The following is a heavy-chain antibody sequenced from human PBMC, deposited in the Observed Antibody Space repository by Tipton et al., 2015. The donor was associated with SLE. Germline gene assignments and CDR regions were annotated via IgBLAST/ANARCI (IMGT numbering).Heavy chain of an antibody. V-gene: IGHV4-34*01. D-gene: IGHD3-10*01. CDR3: ASLIKVY. Sequence: TLSLTCAVYGGASGATLCRRVRQPPVKQLDCFREINHSGSTNYNPYLKSRVTISVDTSKNQFSLKLSSVTAADTAVYYFASLIKVYGAERTL. CDR2: INHSGST. CDR1: GGASGATL. J-gene: IGHJ4*02.